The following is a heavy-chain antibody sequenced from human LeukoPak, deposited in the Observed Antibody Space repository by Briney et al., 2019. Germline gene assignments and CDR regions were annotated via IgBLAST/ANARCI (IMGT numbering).Heavy chain of an antibody. D-gene: IGHD6-13*01. V-gene: IGHV4-59*01. CDR1: GGSISSYY. Sequence: SSETLSLTCTVSGGSISSYYWSWIRQPPGKGLERIGYIYYSGSTNYNPSLKSRVTISVDTSKNQFSLKLSSVTAADTAVYYCARDKYSSSFFDPWGQGTLVTVSS. J-gene: IGHJ5*02. CDR3: ARDKYSSSFFDP. CDR2: IYYSGST.